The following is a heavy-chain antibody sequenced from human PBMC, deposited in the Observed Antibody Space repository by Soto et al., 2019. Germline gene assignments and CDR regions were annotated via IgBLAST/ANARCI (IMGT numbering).Heavy chain of an antibody. CDR1: GYTLTELS. J-gene: IGHJ3*01. V-gene: IGHV1-24*01. CDR2: FDPEDGET. Sequence: ASVKVSCKVSGYTLTELSMHWVRQAPGKGLEWMGGFDPEDGETIYAQKFQGRVTMTEDTSTDTAYMELSSLRSEDTAVYYCASVTSSYDSSGYYREGWGQGTMVTVSS. D-gene: IGHD3-22*01. CDR3: ASVTSSYDSSGYYREG.